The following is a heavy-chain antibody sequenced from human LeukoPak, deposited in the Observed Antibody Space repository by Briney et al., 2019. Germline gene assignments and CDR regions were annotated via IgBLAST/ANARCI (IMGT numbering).Heavy chain of an antibody. CDR1: GGSISTYY. V-gene: IGHV4-59*08. J-gene: IGHJ4*02. CDR3: ARGYNDGWLSGY. Sequence: SETLSLTCTVSGGSISTYYWSWIRQPPGKGLEYIGYIYYSGSTNYNPSLKSRVTISVDTSKNQFSLNLSSVTAADTAVYYCARGYNDGWLSGYWGQGTVVTVSS. CDR2: IYYSGST. D-gene: IGHD5-18*01.